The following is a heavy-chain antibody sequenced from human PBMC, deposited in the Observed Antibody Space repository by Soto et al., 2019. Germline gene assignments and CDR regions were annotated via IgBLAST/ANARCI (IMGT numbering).Heavy chain of an antibody. Sequence: SETLSLTCCVSGASVSSIGYSWSWIRQAPGKGLEWIAFISPSGSPAYTPSLKSRVSISVDTSNNQISLELSSVTAADTAVYYCTRGVLAWGQGTQVIVSA. D-gene: IGHD2-8*01. CDR1: GASVSSIGYS. J-gene: IGHJ5*02. V-gene: IGHV4-30-2*01. CDR2: ISPSGSP. CDR3: TRGVLA.